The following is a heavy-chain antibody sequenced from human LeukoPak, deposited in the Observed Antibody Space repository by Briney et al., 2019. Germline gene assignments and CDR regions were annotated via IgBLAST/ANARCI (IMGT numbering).Heavy chain of an antibody. CDR2: ISSGSSYI. CDR1: GFTFSSYT. J-gene: IGHJ4*02. CDR3: ARDEVAGELDY. V-gene: IGHV3-21*01. D-gene: IGHD3-16*01. Sequence: PGGSLRLSCAASGFTFSSYTMNWVRQAPGKGLEWVSIISSGSSYIHYADSVKGRFTISRDNAKNSLYLQMNSLRAEDTAVYYCARDEVAGELDYWGQGTLVTVSS.